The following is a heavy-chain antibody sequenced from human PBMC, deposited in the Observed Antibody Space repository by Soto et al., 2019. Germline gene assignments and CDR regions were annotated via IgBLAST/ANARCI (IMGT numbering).Heavy chain of an antibody. CDR2: ISWDGGST. V-gene: IGHV3-43*01. D-gene: IGHD6-19*01. CDR3: AKDESSGWLYYYYGMDV. Sequence: PGGSMRLSCAASGFTFDDYTMHWVRQAPGKGLEWVSLISWDGGSTYYADSVKGRFTISRDNSKNSLYLQMNSLRTEDTALYYCAKDESSGWLYYYYGMDVWGQGTTVTAP. J-gene: IGHJ6*02. CDR1: GFTFDDYT.